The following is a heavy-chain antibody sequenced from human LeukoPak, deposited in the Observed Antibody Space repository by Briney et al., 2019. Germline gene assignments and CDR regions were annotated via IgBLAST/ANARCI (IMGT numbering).Heavy chain of an antibody. CDR3: ARDSVAATPGDYYYYMDV. D-gene: IGHD1-26*01. Sequence: SETLSLTCTVSGGSISSYYWSWLRQPAGKGLEWFGRIYTSGSTNYNPSLKSRVTMSVDTSKNQFSLKLSSVTAADTAVYYCARDSVAATPGDYYYYMDVWGKGTTVTVSS. CDR2: IYTSGST. V-gene: IGHV4-4*07. J-gene: IGHJ6*03. CDR1: GGSISSYY.